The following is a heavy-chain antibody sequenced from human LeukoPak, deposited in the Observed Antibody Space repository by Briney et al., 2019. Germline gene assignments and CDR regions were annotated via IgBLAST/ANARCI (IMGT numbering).Heavy chain of an antibody. D-gene: IGHD3-3*01. Sequence: PGGSQRLSCAASGLTVSDYYMSWIRQAPGKGLEWVSYISSSGSTIYYADSVKGRFTISRDNAKNSLYLQMNSLRAEDTAVYYCATNRDSDYDFWSGYYIDYWGQGTLVTVSS. CDR1: GLTVSDYY. CDR2: ISSSGSTI. J-gene: IGHJ4*02. V-gene: IGHV3-11*01. CDR3: ATNRDSDYDFWSGYYIDY.